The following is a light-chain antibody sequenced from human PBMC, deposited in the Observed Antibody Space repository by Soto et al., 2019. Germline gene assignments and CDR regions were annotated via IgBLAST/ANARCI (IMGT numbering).Light chain of an antibody. CDR1: QGVRND. V-gene: IGKV1-6*01. Sequence: IQMTQSPASLSSSAGDTVTITCRASQGVRNDLGWYQQKPGQAPKLLIFATSTIQNGVPSRFSGSGFGKDFTLTISGLQPEDFATYYCLQDYTYPWTFGPGTKVNLK. CDR2: ATS. J-gene: IGKJ3*01. CDR3: LQDYTYPWT.